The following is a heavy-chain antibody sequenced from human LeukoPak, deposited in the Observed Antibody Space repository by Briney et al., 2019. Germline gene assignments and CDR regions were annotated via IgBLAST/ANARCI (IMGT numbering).Heavy chain of an antibody. CDR1: GFTFSDYY. CDR2: ISSTSSYT. J-gene: IGHJ3*02. Sequence: PGGSLRLSCADSGFTFSDYYMTWIRQAPGKGLEWLSYISSTSSYTNYTDSVKARFTISRDNAKNSLYLQMNSLSAEDTAVYYCARREGIWGQGTLVTVSS. CDR3: ARREGI. V-gene: IGHV3-11*06.